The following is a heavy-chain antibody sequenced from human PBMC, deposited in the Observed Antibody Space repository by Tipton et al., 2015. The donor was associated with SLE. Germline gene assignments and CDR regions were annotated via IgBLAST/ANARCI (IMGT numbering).Heavy chain of an antibody. J-gene: IGHJ3*02. CDR3: ARSNDDYIWGSYRASAAADAFDI. CDR2: INHSGST. V-gene: IGHV4-34*01. D-gene: IGHD3-16*02. CDR1: GGSFSGYY. Sequence: TLSLTCAVYGGSFSGYYWSWIRQPPGKGLGWIGEINHSGSTNYNPSLKSRVTISVDTSKNQFSLKLSSVTAADTAVYYCARSNDDYIWGSYRASAAADAFDIWGQGTMVTVSS.